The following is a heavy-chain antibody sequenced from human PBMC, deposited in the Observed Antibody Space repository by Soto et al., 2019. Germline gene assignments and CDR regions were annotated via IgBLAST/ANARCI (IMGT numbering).Heavy chain of an antibody. D-gene: IGHD6-13*01. CDR2: FYSGST. V-gene: IGHV4-39*01. Sequence: PSETLSLTCIVSGASISSRSSYWGWIRQPPGKGLEWVGTFYSGSTYNNPSLKSRVTISVGTSKNQFSLKLSSVAAEDTAIYYCATTRGIAVGGSFDHWGQGTLVTVSS. CDR3: ATTRGIAVGGSFDH. CDR1: GASISSRSSY. J-gene: IGHJ5*02.